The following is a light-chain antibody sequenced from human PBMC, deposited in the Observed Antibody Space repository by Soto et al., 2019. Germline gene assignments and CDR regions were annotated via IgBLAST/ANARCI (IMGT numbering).Light chain of an antibody. Sequence: QSALTQPPSVSGAPGQRVTISCTGSSSNIGAGYDVHWYQQLPGKAPKLLIYGNNNRPSGVPDRFSGSKSGTSASLAITGLRADDEADYYCQSYASSLSANFVFGTGTKVTVL. CDR1: SSNIGAGYD. CDR3: QSYASSLSANFV. CDR2: GNN. J-gene: IGLJ1*01. V-gene: IGLV1-40*01.